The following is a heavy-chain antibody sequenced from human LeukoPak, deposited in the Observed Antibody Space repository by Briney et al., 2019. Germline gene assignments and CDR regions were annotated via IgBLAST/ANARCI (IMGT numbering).Heavy chain of an antibody. CDR1: GYSITIGYL. D-gene: IGHD6-13*01. CDR2: VSHSGGT. J-gene: IGHJ4*02. V-gene: IGHV4-38-2*01. Sequence: SETLSLTCAVSGYSITIGYLWGWIRQPPGKGLEWIGGVSHSGGTYYNPSLRSRVTISIDTSKNHFSLSLSSVTAADTAVYYCSRAGLAAAATRYWGQGTLVTVSS. CDR3: SRAGLAAAATRY.